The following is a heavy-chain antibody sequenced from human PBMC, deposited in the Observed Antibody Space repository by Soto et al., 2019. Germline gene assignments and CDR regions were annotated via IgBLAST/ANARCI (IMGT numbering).Heavy chain of an antibody. CDR2: IYDSESA. V-gene: IGHV4-31*03. CDR1: GESISSGGYY. CDR3: ARATSSSSAADY. J-gene: IGHJ4*02. D-gene: IGHD6-6*01. Sequence: QVQLQESGPGLVKPSQTLSLTCNVSGESISSGGYYWSWIRPHPGKGLEWIGYIYDSESAYYNPSLKICVTNSIHTSKNPFAMRLRSVTSAHSAVYYGARATSSSSAADYWGQGTLVTVSS.